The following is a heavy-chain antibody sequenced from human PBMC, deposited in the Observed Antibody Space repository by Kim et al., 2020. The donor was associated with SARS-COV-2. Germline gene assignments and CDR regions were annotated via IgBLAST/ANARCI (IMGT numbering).Heavy chain of an antibody. J-gene: IGHJ6*02. D-gene: IGHD6-13*01. CDR3: ARDRGGIAAASGYYYGMDV. Sequence: GGSLRLSCAASGFTFSSYSMNWVRQAPGKGLEWVSYISSSSSTIYYADSVKGRFTISRDNAKNSLYLQMNSLRDEDTAVYYCARDRGGIAAASGYYYGMDVWGQGTTVTVSS. CDR2: ISSSSSTI. V-gene: IGHV3-48*02. CDR1: GFTFSSYS.